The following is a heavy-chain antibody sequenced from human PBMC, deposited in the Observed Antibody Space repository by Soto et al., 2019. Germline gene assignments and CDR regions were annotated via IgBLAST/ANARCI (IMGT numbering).Heavy chain of an antibody. J-gene: IGHJ4*02. CDR1: GFTFSSYG. D-gene: IGHD6-6*01. CDR3: AKDYFRMARSSIKFDY. CDR2: ISYDGSNK. Sequence: PGGSLRLSCAASGFTFSSYGMHWVRQAPGKGLEWVAVISYDGSNKYYADSVKGRFTISRDNSKNTLYLQMNSLRAEDTAVYYCAKDYFRMARSSIKFDYRAQRTPVTVSS. V-gene: IGHV3-30*18.